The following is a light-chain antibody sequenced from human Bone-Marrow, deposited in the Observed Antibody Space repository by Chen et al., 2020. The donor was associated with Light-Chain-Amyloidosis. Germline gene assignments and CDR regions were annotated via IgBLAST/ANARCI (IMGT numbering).Light chain of an antibody. CDR1: QSVSSY. CDR2: GAS. Sequence: EIVLTQSPATLSLSPGERATLSCRASQSVSSYLAWYQQKPGQAPRLLIYGASNRATGIPASFSGSGSGTEFTLTISSLQSEDFAVYYCQQYNNWPLTFGQGTKVEIK. V-gene: IGKV3-15*01. CDR3: QQYNNWPLT. J-gene: IGKJ1*01.